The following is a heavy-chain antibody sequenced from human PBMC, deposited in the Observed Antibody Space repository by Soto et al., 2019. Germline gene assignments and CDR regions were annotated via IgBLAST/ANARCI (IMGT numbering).Heavy chain of an antibody. Sequence: VLLVQSGAEVKQPGSSVKVSCKASGGTISTYAITWVRQAPGQGLEWVGGIIPIFRTPNYAQNLQCRVTITADESTSTAYMELSNLRSEDTAVYYGARGDGDNNAFDIWGQGTVVTVSS. J-gene: IGHJ3*02. CDR3: ARGDGDNNAFDI. D-gene: IGHD1-20*01. V-gene: IGHV1-69*12. CDR2: IIPIFRTP. CDR1: GGTISTYA.